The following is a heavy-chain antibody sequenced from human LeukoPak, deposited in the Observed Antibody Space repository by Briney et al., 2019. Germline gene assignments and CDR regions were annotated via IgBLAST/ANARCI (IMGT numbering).Heavy chain of an antibody. Sequence: GRSMRLSCAASGFTFSNYGMHWVREAPGKGLGWVAVISSDGSKKYSADSVRGRFTISRDNSKNTLFLQMNSLSPEDTAVYYCARSRTTGGYYYDSSGHWGQGTLVTVSS. J-gene: IGHJ4*02. CDR1: GFTFSNYG. CDR2: ISSDGSKK. D-gene: IGHD3-22*01. V-gene: IGHV3-30*03. CDR3: ARSRTTGGYYYDSSGH.